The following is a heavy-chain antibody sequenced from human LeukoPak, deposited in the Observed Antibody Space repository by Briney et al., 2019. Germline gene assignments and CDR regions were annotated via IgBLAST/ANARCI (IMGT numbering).Heavy chain of an antibody. D-gene: IGHD3-22*01. J-gene: IGHJ3*02. CDR3: ARDGGRYYDSSGYYADAFDI. V-gene: IGHV4-39*02. CDR2: IYYSGST. Sequence: SETLSLTCTVSGGSISSSSYYWGWIRQPPGKGLEWIGSIYYSGSTYYNPSLKSRVTISVDTSKNQFSLKLSSVTAADTAVYYCARDGGRYYDSSGYYADAFDIWGQGTMVTVSS. CDR1: GGSISSSSYY.